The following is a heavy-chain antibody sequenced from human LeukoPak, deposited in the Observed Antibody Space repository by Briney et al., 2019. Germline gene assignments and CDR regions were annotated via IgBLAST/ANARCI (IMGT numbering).Heavy chain of an antibody. CDR2: IYSGGST. V-gene: IGHV3-53*01. D-gene: IGHD2-21*01. CDR3: ASQIAYVEGIDY. J-gene: IGHJ4*02. CDR1: GFTVSSNY. Sequence: GGSLRLSCAASGFTVSSNYMSWVRQAPGKGLEWVSVIYSGGSTYYADSVKGRFTISRDNSKNTLYLQMNSLRAEDTAVYYCASQIAYVEGIDYWGQGTLVTVSS.